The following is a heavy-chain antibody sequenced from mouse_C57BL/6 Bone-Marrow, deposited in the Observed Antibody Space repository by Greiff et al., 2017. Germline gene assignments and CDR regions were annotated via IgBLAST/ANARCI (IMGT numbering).Heavy chain of an antibody. CDR2: ISSGSSTI. V-gene: IGHV5-17*01. CDR1: GLTFSDYG. D-gene: IGHD2-4*01. Sequence: EVMLVESGGGLVKPGGSLKLSCAASGLTFSDYGMHWVRQAPEKGLEWVAYISSGSSTIYYAATVKGRFTISRDNAKNTLFLQMTSLRSEDTAMYYCARQDYDYDDGAYYLDYWGQGTTLTVSS. J-gene: IGHJ2*01. CDR3: ARQDYDYDDGAYYLDY.